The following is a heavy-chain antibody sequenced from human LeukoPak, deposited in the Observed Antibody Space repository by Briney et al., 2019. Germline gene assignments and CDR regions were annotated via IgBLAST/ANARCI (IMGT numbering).Heavy chain of an antibody. Sequence: GGSLRLSCAASGFTFSSYAMSWVRQAPGKGLEWVSAISGSGGSTYYADSVKGRFTISRDNSKNTLYLQMNSLKAEDTAVYYCAKDPGYCSSTSCHGYADGFDVWGQGTMVTVSS. D-gene: IGHD2-2*03. CDR3: AKDPGYCSSTSCHGYADGFDV. CDR1: GFTFSSYA. J-gene: IGHJ3*01. CDR2: ISGSGGST. V-gene: IGHV3-23*01.